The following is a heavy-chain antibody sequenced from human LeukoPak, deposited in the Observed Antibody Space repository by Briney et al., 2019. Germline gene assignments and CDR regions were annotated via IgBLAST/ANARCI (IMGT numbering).Heavy chain of an antibody. CDR3: AKRVGLSAFDC. J-gene: IGHJ4*02. CDR1: GFTFSNYA. D-gene: IGHD2/OR15-2a*01. Sequence: GGSLRLSCAASGFTFSNYAMDWVRQAPGKGLEWVSTISGSGGSTYYADSVKGRFTISRDNSKNTLYLQMNSLRAEDTAVYYCAKRVGLSAFDCWGQGTLVTVSS. V-gene: IGHV3-23*01. CDR2: ISGSGGST.